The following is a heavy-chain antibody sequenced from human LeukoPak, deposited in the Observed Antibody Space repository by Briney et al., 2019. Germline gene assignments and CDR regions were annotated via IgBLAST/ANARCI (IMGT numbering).Heavy chain of an antibody. Sequence: ASVKVSCKASGYTFTSYYMHWVRQAPEQGLEWMGIINPSGGSTSYAQKFQGRVTMTRDTSTSTVYMELSSLRSEDTAVYYCARDFLQTYYYDSSGYLPDYWGQGTLVTVSS. V-gene: IGHV1-46*01. CDR3: ARDFLQTYYYDSSGYLPDY. CDR2: INPSGGST. CDR1: GYTFTSYY. D-gene: IGHD3-22*01. J-gene: IGHJ4*02.